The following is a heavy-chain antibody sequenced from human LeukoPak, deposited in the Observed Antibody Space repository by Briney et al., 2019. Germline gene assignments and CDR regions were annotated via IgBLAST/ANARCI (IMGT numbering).Heavy chain of an antibody. CDR1: GFTFSKFA. Sequence: SGRSLRLSCAASGFTFSKFAMSWVRQAPGKGLECVSSISGSGERRSYGDSVRGRFTISRDNSKTTLYLQMNSLRADDTAVYYCARQPKNWGHGTLVTVSS. CDR3: ARQPKN. CDR2: ISGSGERR. J-gene: IGHJ4*01. D-gene: IGHD1-1*01. V-gene: IGHV3-23*01.